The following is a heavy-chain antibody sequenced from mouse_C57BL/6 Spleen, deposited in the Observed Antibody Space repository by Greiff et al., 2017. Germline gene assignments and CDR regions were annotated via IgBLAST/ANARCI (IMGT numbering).Heavy chain of an antibody. CDR1: GYSITSGYY. D-gene: IGHD1-1*01. CDR2: ISYDGSN. V-gene: IGHV3-6*01. J-gene: IGHJ2*01. CDR3: AREPLYYGSPAYYFDY. Sequence: VQLQQSGPGLVKPSQSLSLTCSVTGYSITSGYYWNWIRQFPGNKLEWMGYISYDGSNNYNPSLKNRISITRDTSKNQFFLKLNSVTTEATATYYCAREPLYYGSPAYYFDYWGQGTTLTVSS.